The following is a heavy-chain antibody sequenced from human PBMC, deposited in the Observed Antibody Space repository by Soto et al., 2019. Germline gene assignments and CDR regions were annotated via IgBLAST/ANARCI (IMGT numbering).Heavy chain of an antibody. CDR1: GFAFSSYE. CDR3: ASSPPSYSYGYLWSY. J-gene: IGHJ4*02. Sequence: LRLSCAASGFAFSSYEMNWVRQAPGKGLEWVSYISSSGGTIYYADSVKGRFTISRDNAKNSLYLQMNSLRAEDTAVYYCASSPPSYSYGYLWSYWGQGTLVTVSS. D-gene: IGHD5-18*01. CDR2: ISSSGGTI. V-gene: IGHV3-48*03.